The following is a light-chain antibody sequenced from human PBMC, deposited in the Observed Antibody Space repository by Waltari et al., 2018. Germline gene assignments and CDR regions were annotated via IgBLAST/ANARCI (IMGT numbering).Light chain of an antibody. CDR3: QQYNNWPPGGGT. V-gene: IGKV3-15*01. CDR2: GDA. Sequence: AMRGVCNDFAASLPQPDQAPRLPSYGDATMATGIPARFSGSGSGTEFTLTISSLQSEDFAVYYFQQYNNWPPGGGTFGQGTKVEIK. J-gene: IGKJ1*01. CDR1: RGVCND.